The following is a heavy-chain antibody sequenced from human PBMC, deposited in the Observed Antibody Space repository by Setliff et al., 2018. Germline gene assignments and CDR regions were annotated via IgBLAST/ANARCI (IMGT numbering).Heavy chain of an antibody. V-gene: IGHV1-69*13. CDR3: ARDLRPGIAAAGTYYYYMDV. CDR1: GGTFSSYA. Sequence: GASVKVSCKASGGTFSSYAISWVRQAPGQGLEWMGGIIPIFGTANYAQKFQGRVTITADESTSTAYMELSSLRSEDTAVYYCARDLRPGIAAAGTYYYYMDVWGKGTTVTVSS. J-gene: IGHJ6*03. D-gene: IGHD6-13*01. CDR2: IIPIFGTA.